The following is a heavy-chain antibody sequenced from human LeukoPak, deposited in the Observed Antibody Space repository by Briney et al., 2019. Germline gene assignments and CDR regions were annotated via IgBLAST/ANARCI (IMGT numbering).Heavy chain of an antibody. D-gene: IGHD5-12*01. CDR3: VRDLVATIDHYYYGMDV. J-gene: IGHJ6*02. CDR2: IYNSVRT. CDR1: GASISSRY. Sequence: PSETLSLTCTVSGASISSRYWSWIRQPPGKGLEWIGYIYNSVRTNYNPSLKSRVAISVDTSKNQLSLKLSSVTAADTAVYFCVRDLVATIDHYYYGMDVWGQGTTVTVSS. V-gene: IGHV4-59*01.